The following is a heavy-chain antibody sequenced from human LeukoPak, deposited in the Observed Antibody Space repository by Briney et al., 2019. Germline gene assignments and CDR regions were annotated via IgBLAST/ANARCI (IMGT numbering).Heavy chain of an antibody. CDR1: GGSISSGSYY. CDR2: IYTSGST. CDR3: ARFSSYYDSSGYSRYYFDY. V-gene: IGHV4-61*02. Sequence: SQTLSLTCTVSGGSISSGSYYGSWSRQPAGKGLEWIGRIYTSGSTNYNPSLKSRVTISVDTSKNQFSLKLSSVTAADTAVYYCARFSSYYDSSGYSRYYFDYWGQGTLVTVSS. D-gene: IGHD3-22*01. J-gene: IGHJ4*02.